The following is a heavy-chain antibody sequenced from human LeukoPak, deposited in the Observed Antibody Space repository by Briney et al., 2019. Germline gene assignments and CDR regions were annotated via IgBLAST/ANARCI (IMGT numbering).Heavy chain of an antibody. CDR1: GFTFSSYG. CDR3: AKGDSSGFCFDY. V-gene: IGHV3-33*06. Sequence: GGSLRLSCGASGFTFSSYGMHRVRQAPGKGLEWVAVIWYDGSNKYYADSVKGRFTISRDNSKNTLYLQMNSLRAEDTAVYYCAKGDSSGFCFDYWGQGTLVTVSS. D-gene: IGHD3-22*01. J-gene: IGHJ4*02. CDR2: IWYDGSNK.